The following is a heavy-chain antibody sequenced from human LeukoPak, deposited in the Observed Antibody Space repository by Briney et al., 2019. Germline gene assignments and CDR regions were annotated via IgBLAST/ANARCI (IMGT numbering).Heavy chain of an antibody. CDR2: IYHSGST. Sequence: PSEILSLTCAVSGYSISSGYCWGWIRQPPGKGLEWIGSIYHSGSTYYNPSLKSRVTISVDTSKNQFSLKLSSVTAADTAVYYCARVATTTNPPQRPFDYWGQGTLVTVSS. J-gene: IGHJ4*02. V-gene: IGHV4-38-2*01. CDR3: ARVATTTNPPQRPFDY. CDR1: GYSISSGYC. D-gene: IGHD5-12*01.